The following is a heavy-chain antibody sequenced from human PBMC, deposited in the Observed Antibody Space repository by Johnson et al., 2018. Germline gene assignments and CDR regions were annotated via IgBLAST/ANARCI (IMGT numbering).Heavy chain of an antibody. J-gene: IGHJ1*01. CDR3: TTVGIAAAGMGFQH. CDR1: GLSFSHVW. D-gene: IGHD6-13*01. CDR2: IKTKSAGGTT. Sequence: VQLVQSGGGLVRPGGSLRLSCAVSGLSFSHVWMNWVRQAPGKGLEWVGRIKTKSAGGTTDYAEAVKDRFTISRDDAESTVYLQMNSLKTEDTAVYYCTTVGIAAAGMGFQHWGQGTLVTASS. V-gene: IGHV3-15*07.